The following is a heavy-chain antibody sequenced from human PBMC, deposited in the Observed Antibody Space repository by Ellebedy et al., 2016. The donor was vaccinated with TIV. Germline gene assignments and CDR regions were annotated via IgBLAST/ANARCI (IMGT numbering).Heavy chain of an antibody. J-gene: IGHJ6*02. D-gene: IGHD6-25*01. CDR2: INPTGGST. V-gene: IGHV1-46*01. Sequence: ASVKVSCXASGYTFTTFYMHWVRQAPGQGLEWMGIINPTGGSTTYAQKFQGRVTMTRDTSTSTVYMELSSLRSEDTAVYYCASRSRSGLAAVGNDYYAMDVWGQGTTVTVSS. CDR1: GYTFTTFY. CDR3: ASRSRSGLAAVGNDYYAMDV.